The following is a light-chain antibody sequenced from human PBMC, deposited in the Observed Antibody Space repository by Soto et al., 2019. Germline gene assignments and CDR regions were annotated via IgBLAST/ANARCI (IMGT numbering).Light chain of an antibody. Sequence: IGLTESPAPLSLSPGGTAVVSCRASQSVSSYLAWYQQKPGQAPRLLIYDASNRATGIPARFSGSGSGTEFTLTISGLQSEDFATYYCQQDNKWPVTVGGGTKVDIK. V-gene: IGKV3-11*01. CDR2: DAS. CDR3: QQDNKWPVT. J-gene: IGKJ4*01. CDR1: QSVSSY.